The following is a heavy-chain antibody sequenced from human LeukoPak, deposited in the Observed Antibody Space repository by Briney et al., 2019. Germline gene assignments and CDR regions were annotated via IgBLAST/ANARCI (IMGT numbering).Heavy chain of an antibody. J-gene: IGHJ2*01. CDR2: IIPIFGKA. V-gene: IGHV1-69*13. Sequence: ASVKVSCKASRGTFSSYAISWVRQAPGQGLEWMGGIIPIFGKANYAQKFQGRVTITADESTSTAYMELSSLRSEDTAVYYCATAKSTRVLDYYDSSGPRGYFDLWGRGTLVTVSS. D-gene: IGHD3-22*01. CDR3: ATAKSTRVLDYYDSSGPRGYFDL. CDR1: RGTFSSYA.